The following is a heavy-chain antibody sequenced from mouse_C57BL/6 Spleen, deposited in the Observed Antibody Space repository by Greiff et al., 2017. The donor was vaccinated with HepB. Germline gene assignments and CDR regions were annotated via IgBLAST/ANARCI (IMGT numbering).Heavy chain of an antibody. Sequence: DVQLQESGPELVKPGASVKMSCKASGYTFTDYNMHWVKQSHGKSLEWIGYINPNNGGTSYNQKFKGKATLTVNKSSSTAYMELRSLTSEDSAVYYCARSPYGSSPYYAMDYWGQGTSVTVSS. CDR1: GYTFTDYN. D-gene: IGHD1-1*01. V-gene: IGHV1-22*01. J-gene: IGHJ4*01. CDR3: ARSPYGSSPYYAMDY. CDR2: INPNNGGT.